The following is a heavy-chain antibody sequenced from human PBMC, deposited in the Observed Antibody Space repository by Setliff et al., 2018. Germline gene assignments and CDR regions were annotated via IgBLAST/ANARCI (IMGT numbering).Heavy chain of an antibody. CDR3: ARDGGTGMVKTYFYGLDV. D-gene: IGHD5-18*01. CDR1: GFTFGHYN. J-gene: IGHJ6*02. V-gene: IGHV3-21*01. CDR2: ISDTTNFT. Sequence: PGGSLRLSCTASGFTFGHYNMNWVRQAPGKGLEWVSSISDTTNFTYYADSVKGRFTISRDNAKNSLFLQMNSLRAEDTGVYYCARDGGTGMVKTYFYGLDVWGQGPRSPSP.